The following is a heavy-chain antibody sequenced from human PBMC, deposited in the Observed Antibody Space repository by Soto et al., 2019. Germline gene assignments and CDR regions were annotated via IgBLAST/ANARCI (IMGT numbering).Heavy chain of an antibody. CDR3: ARDSNHCANGVCYIRYYYGMDV. D-gene: IGHD2-8*01. CDR2: IYYSGST. V-gene: IGHV4-59*01. Sequence: SETLSLTCTVSGGSISSYYWSWIRQPPGKGLEWIGYIYYSGSTNYNPSLKSRVTISVDTSKNQFSLKLSSVTAADTAVYYCARDSNHCANGVCYIRYYYGMDVWGQGTTVTVSS. J-gene: IGHJ6*02. CDR1: GGSISSYY.